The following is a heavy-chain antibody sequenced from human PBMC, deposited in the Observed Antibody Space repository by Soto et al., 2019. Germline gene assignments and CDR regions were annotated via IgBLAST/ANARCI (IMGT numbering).Heavy chain of an antibody. Sequence: SXASLKISCKGSGYSFTSYWIGWVRQMPGKGLEWMGIIYPGDSDTRYSPSFQGQVTISADKSISTAYLQWSSLKASDTAMYYCARHIVVVPAEGLYYYYGMDVWGQGTTVTVSS. D-gene: IGHD2-2*01. CDR2: IYPGDSDT. CDR1: GYSFTSYW. V-gene: IGHV5-51*01. J-gene: IGHJ6*02. CDR3: ARHIVVVPAEGLYYYYGMDV.